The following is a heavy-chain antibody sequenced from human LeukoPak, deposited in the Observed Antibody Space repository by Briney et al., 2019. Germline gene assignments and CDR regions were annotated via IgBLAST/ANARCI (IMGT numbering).Heavy chain of an antibody. J-gene: IGHJ3*02. CDR2: ISSSSSYI. CDR3: ARDSPYYDSSGYYPSGAFDI. Sequence: GGSLRLSCAASGFTFSSYWMHWVRQAPGKGLEWVSSISSSSSYIYYADSVKGRFTISRDNAKNSPNLQMNSLRAEDMAVYCCARDSPYYDSSGYYPSGAFDIWGQGTMVTVSS. CDR1: GFTFSSYW. D-gene: IGHD3-22*01. V-gene: IGHV3-21*01.